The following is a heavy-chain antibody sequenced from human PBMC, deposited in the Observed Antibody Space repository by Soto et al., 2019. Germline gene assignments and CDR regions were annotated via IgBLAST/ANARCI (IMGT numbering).Heavy chain of an antibody. J-gene: IGHJ5*02. CDR2: MEPSTGRT. Sequence: ASVKVSCKASGYSFTSLDINWVRQTAGQGLEWMGWMEPSTGRTGYAQKFQGRVTMTRDTSINTAYMELTTLTSDDTAVYYCARTPFTNRRGCEKSVYYTAGFDPWGQGTLVTVSS. V-gene: IGHV1-8*01. D-gene: IGHD3-3*01. CDR1: GYSFTSLD. CDR3: ARTPFTNRRGCEKSVYYTAGFDP.